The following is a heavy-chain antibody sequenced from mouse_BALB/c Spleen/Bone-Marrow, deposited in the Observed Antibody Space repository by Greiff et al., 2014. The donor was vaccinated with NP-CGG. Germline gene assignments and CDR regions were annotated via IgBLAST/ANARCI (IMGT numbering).Heavy chain of an antibody. D-gene: IGHD1-1*01. J-gene: IGHJ2*01. CDR3: ARYSYGSRGYYFDY. V-gene: IGHV14-3*02. CDR1: GFNIKDTY. CDR2: IDPANGNT. Sequence: VQLQQSGAGLVKPGASAKLSCTASGFNIKDTYMHWVKQRPEQGLEWIGRIDPANGNTKYDPKFQGKATITADTSSNTAYLQLSSLTSEDTAVYYCARYSYGSRGYYFDYWGQGTTLTVSS.